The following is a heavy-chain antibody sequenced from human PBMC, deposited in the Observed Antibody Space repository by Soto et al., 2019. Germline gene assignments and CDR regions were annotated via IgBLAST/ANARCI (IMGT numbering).Heavy chain of an antibody. Sequence: GSLGLSGAASGFSFTTYAVHWVRQAPGKGLEWVAVISDYGSIKYYADSVKGRFTISRDNSKNTFYLQMNSLRGDDTALYYCARAIETAMDPCDYWGQGALVTVYS. CDR1: GFSFTTYA. CDR3: ARAIETAMDPCDY. CDR2: ISDYGSIK. D-gene: IGHD5-18*01. J-gene: IGHJ4*02. V-gene: IGHV3-30-3*01.